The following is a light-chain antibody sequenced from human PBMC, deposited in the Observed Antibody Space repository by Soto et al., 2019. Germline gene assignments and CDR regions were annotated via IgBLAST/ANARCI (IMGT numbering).Light chain of an antibody. CDR3: QQTYSAPPL. V-gene: IGKV1-39*01. J-gene: IGKJ1*01. CDR1: QSIGTN. Sequence: DIQMTQSPSSLSASVGDRVTITCRASQSIGTNLNWYQQRPGKAPKLLIYAVSSLHSGVSSRFSGSVSGTDFTLSINSLQREEFANYYCQQTYSAPPLFGQGNKVEIK. CDR2: AVS.